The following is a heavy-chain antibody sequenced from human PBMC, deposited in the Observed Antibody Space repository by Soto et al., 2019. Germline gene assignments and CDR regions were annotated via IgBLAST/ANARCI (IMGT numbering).Heavy chain of an antibody. D-gene: IGHD6-13*01. CDR2: IYYSGST. J-gene: IGHJ4*02. CDR1: GGSISSGGYY. Sequence: QVQLQESGPGLVKPSQTLSLTCTVSGGSISSGGYYWSWIRQHPGKGLEWIGYIYYSGSTYYNPSLKIRITQSVDPSKNQFSLKLSPVTAADTAVYYGARDRQQLVLDYWGQGTLVTVSS. CDR3: ARDRQQLVLDY. V-gene: IGHV4-31*03.